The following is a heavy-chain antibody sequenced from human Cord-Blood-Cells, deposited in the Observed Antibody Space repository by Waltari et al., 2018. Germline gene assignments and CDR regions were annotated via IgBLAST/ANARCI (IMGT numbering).Heavy chain of an antibody. Sequence: QVQLQESGPGLVKPSETLSLTCTVSGGSISSYSWSWIRQPPGKGLEWIGYIYYSRSTNYNPSLKSRVTISVDTSKNQFSLKLSSVTAADTAVYYCARGKSSWYNWFDPWGQGTLVTVSS. D-gene: IGHD6-13*01. CDR3: ARGKSSWYNWFDP. V-gene: IGHV4-59*01. J-gene: IGHJ5*02. CDR2: IYYSRST. CDR1: GGSISSYS.